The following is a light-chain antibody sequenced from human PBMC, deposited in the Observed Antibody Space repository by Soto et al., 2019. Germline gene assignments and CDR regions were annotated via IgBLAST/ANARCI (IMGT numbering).Light chain of an antibody. CDR3: QHYDNLRT. J-gene: IGKJ4*01. CDR2: DAS. Sequence: DIQMTQSPSSLSASVGDRVTITCQASQDISNYLNWYQQKPGKAPELLIYDASNLETGVPSRFSGSGSGTDFTFTISSLQPEDIATYYCQHYDNLRTFGGGTKVDIK. CDR1: QDISNY. V-gene: IGKV1-33*01.